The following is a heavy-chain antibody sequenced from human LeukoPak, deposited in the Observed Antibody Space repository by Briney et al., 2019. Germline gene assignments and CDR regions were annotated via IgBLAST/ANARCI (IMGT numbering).Heavy chain of an antibody. CDR2: INSRSSYI. D-gene: IGHD3-10*01. CDR3: ARGPYASGSYGRRGWVHYMDV. J-gene: IGHJ6*03. V-gene: IGHV3-21*01. Sequence: GGSLRLSCAASGFTFSSYGMHWVRQAPGKGLEWVSSINSRSSYIYYADSVKGRFTISRDNAKNSLDLQMNSLRAEDTAVYYCARGPYASGSYGRRGWVHYMDVWGKGTTVTISS. CDR1: GFTFSSYG.